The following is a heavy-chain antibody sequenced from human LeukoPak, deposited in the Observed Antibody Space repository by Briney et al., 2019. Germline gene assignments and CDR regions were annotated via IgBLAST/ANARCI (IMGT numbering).Heavy chain of an antibody. D-gene: IGHD1-1*01. CDR3: ARDRTGIFDY. CDR2: ISYDGSNK. J-gene: IGHJ4*02. CDR1: GFTFSSYA. Sequence: GRSLRLSCAASGFTFSSYAMHWARQAPGKGLEWVAVISYDGSNKYYADSVKGRFTISRDNSKNTLYLQMNSLRAEDTAVYYCARDRTGIFDYWGQGTLVTVSS. V-gene: IGHV3-30*04.